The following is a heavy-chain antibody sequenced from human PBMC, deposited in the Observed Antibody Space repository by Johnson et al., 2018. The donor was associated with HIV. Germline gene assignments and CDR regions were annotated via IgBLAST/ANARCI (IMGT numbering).Heavy chain of an antibody. Sequence: VQLVESGGGLIQPGGSLRLSCAASGFTVSSNYMSWVRQAPGKGLVWVSIIYSGGSTYYADSVRGRFTISRDNSNNTLYLQMTSLRAEDTAVYYCVRGLLWFGELLEAFDIWGQGTMVTVSS. CDR2: IYSGGST. V-gene: IGHV3-53*01. CDR3: VRGLLWFGELLEAFDI. D-gene: IGHD3-10*01. CDR1: GFTVSSNY. J-gene: IGHJ3*02.